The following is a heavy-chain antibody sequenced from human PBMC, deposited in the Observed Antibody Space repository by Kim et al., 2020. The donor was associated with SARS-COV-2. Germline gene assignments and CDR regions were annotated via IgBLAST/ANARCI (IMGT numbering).Heavy chain of an antibody. J-gene: IGHJ3*02. V-gene: IGHV4-31*03. CDR1: GGSISSGGYY. CDR3: ASSENDAFDI. CDR2: IYYSGST. Sequence: SDTLSLTCTVSGGSISSGGYYWSWIRQHPGKGLEWIGYIYYSGSTYYNPSLKSRVTISVDTSKNQFSLKLSSVTAADTAVYYCASSENDAFDIWGQGTMVTVSS.